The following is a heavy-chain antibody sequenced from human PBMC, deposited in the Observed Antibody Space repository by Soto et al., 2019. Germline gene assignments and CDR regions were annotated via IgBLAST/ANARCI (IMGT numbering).Heavy chain of an antibody. D-gene: IGHD6-13*01. CDR3: AKDLYSSSWGYFQH. Sequence: WRSLLVGWVASGLTFSIYPIAWVRQAPGKGLEWVSAISGSGSSTYYADSVKGRFTISRDNSKNTLYLQMNSLRAEDTAVYYCAKDLYSSSWGYFQHWGQGTLVTVSS. CDR1: GLTFSIYP. CDR2: ISGSGSST. V-gene: IGHV3-23*01. J-gene: IGHJ1*01.